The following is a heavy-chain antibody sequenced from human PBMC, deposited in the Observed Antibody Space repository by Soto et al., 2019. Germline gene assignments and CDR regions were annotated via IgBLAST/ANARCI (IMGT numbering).Heavy chain of an antibody. CDR3: ARDFYGGFSYGPGDN. CDR1: GFTFWGDW. D-gene: IGHD2-15*01. J-gene: IGHJ4*02. CDR2: IKQDGSAK. V-gene: IGHV3-7*01. Sequence: EVQLVESGGGLVQPGGSLRLSCVASGFTFWGDWMSWVRQAPGKGLEWVANIKQDGSAKQYLDSVRGRFTISRDNSKNSVYLQMNSLRAEDTALYYCARDFYGGFSYGPGDNWGQGTWSPSPQ.